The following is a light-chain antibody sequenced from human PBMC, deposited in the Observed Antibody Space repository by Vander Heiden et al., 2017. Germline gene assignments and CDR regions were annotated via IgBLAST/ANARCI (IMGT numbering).Light chain of an antibody. CDR3: QQSYSPLSYT. CDR2: AAS. J-gene: IGKJ2*01. CDR1: QSISSY. Sequence: IQMTKSQSSLSASVGDRVTITCRASQSISSYLNWYQQKPGKAPKLLIYAASNLQSGVPSRFSGSGSGTDFTLTISSLQPEDFATYYCQQSYSPLSYTFGQGTKLDIK. V-gene: IGKV1-39*01.